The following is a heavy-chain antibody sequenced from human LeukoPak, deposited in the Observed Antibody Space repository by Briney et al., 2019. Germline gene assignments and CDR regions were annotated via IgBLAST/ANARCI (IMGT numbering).Heavy chain of an antibody. CDR2: ISYDESNI. D-gene: IGHD6-13*01. Sequence: QPGRSLRLSCAASGFTFSIYGMHWVRQAPGKGLEWVALISYDESNIKYADSVKGRFTISRDNSKNTMYLQMNSLRDEDTAVYYCAKSRQYSSTASDHWGQGTLVTVSS. V-gene: IGHV3-30*18. CDR1: GFTFSIYG. J-gene: IGHJ4*02. CDR3: AKSRQYSSTASDH.